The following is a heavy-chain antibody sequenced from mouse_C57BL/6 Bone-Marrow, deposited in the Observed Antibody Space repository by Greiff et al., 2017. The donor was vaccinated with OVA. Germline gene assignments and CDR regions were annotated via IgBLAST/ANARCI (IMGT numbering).Heavy chain of an antibody. CDR1: GYSITSGYY. Sequence: VQLQQSGPGLVKPSQSLSLTCSVTGYSITSGYYWNWIRQFPGNKLEWMGYISYDGSNNYNPSLKNRISITRDTSKNQFFLKLNSVTTEDTATYYCAMGLLGFAYWGQGTLVTVSA. CDR3: AMGLLGFAY. CDR2: ISYDGSN. D-gene: IGHD2-1*01. V-gene: IGHV3-6*01. J-gene: IGHJ3*01.